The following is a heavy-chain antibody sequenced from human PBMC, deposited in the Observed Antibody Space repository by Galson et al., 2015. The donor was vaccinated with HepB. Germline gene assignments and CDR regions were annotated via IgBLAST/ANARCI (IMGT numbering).Heavy chain of an antibody. V-gene: IGHV7-4-1*02. Sequence: SVKVSCKASGYTFTSYAMNWVRQAPGQGLERMGWINTNTGNPTYAQGFTGRFVFSLDTSVSTAYLQISSLKAEDTAVYYCARDYYCGGDCYSSTLGYWGQGTLVTVSS. CDR3: ARDYYCGGDCYSSTLGY. CDR1: GYTFTSYA. J-gene: IGHJ4*02. CDR2: INTNTGNP. D-gene: IGHD2-21*01.